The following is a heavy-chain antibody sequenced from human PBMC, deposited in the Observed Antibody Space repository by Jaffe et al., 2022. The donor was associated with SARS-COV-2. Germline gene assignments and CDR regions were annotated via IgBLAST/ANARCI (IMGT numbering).Heavy chain of an antibody. CDR1: GFTFSSYG. CDR2: IWYDGSNK. Sequence: QVQLVESGGGVVQPGRSLRLSCAASGFTFSSYGMHWVRQAPGKGLEWVAVIWYDGSNKYYADSVKGRFTISRDNSKNTLYLQMNSLRAEDTAVYYCARDPPRVPWDYYGMDVWGQGTTVTVSS. V-gene: IGHV3-33*01. J-gene: IGHJ6*02. CDR3: ARDPPRVPWDYYGMDV.